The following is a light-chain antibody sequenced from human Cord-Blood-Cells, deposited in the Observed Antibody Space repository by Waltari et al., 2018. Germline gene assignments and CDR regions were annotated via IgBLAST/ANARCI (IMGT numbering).Light chain of an antibody. Sequence: QSALTQPASVSGSPGQSITISCTGTSSDVGGYNYVSWYQQHPGKAPKLMIYDVSNTPSGVSNLFSGSKSGNTASLTISGLQAEDEADYYCRSYTSSSTYVFGTGTKVTVL. V-gene: IGLV2-14*01. CDR2: DVS. CDR3: RSYTSSSTYV. J-gene: IGLJ1*01. CDR1: SSDVGGYNY.